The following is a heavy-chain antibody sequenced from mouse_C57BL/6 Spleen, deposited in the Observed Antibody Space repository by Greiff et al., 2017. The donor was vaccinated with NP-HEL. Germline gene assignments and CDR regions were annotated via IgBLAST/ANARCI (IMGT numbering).Heavy chain of an antibody. J-gene: IGHJ2*01. V-gene: IGHV1-85*01. D-gene: IGHD2-2*01. CDR1: GYTFTSYD. CDR3: ARGNGYDGFLYFDY. Sequence: QVQLQQSGPELVKPGASVKLSCKASGYTFTSYDINWVKQRPGQGLEWIGWIYPRDGSTKYNEKFKGKATLTVDTSSSTAYMELHSLTSEDSAVYFCARGNGYDGFLYFDYWGQGTTLTVSS. CDR2: IYPRDGST.